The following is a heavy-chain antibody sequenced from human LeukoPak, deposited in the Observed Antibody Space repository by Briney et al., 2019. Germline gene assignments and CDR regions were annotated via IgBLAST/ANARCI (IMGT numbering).Heavy chain of an antibody. CDR3: ASVGVVITRGYFDY. CDR1: GGTFSSYA. J-gene: IGHJ4*02. Sequence: ASVKVSCKASGGTFSSYAISWVRQAPGQGLEWMGGIIPIFGTANYAQKFQGRVTITADESTSTAYMELSSLRSEDTAVYYCASVGVVITRGYFDYWGQGTLVTVPS. CDR2: IIPIFGTA. V-gene: IGHV1-69*13. D-gene: IGHD3-22*01.